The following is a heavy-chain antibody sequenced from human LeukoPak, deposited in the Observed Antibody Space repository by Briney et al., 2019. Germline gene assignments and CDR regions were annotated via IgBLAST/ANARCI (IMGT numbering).Heavy chain of an antibody. CDR1: GFTFSSYS. CDR2: ISSSSSYI. D-gene: IGHD6-13*01. V-gene: IGHV3-21*01. J-gene: IGHJ4*02. CDR3: AKDGPYSSSWPFDY. Sequence: GGSLRLSCAASGFTFSSYSMNWVRQAPGKGLEWVSSISSSSSYIYYADSVKGRFTISRDNSKNTLYLQMNSLRAEDTAVYYCAKDGPYSSSWPFDYWGQGTLVTVSS.